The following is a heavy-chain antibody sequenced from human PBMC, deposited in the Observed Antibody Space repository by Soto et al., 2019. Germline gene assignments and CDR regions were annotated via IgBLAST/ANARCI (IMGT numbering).Heavy chain of an antibody. V-gene: IGHV3-48*03. J-gene: IGHJ4*02. D-gene: IGHD3-22*01. CDR3: AREPYDSSGYYADYFDY. CDR2: ISSSGSTI. Sequence: EVQLVESGGGLVQPGGSLRLSCAASGFTFSSYEMNWVRQAPGKGLEWVSYISSSGSTIYYADSVKGRFTISRDNAKNSLYLQMNSLRAEDTAVYYCAREPYDSSGYYADYFDYWGQGTLVTVSS. CDR1: GFTFSSYE.